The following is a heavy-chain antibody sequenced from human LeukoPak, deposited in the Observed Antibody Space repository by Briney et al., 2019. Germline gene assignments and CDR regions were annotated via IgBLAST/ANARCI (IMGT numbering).Heavy chain of an antibody. V-gene: IGHV4-39*01. D-gene: IGHD6-13*01. CDR2: TPYSGDT. CDR3: VRSLATSGMY. Sequence: SETLSLTCTVSGDSISSSNYYWGWIRQPPGTGLEWIGSTPYSGDTVYNPSLKSRIIISVDTSKNQFSLKLTSVTAADTAVYYCVRSLATSGMYWGQGTLVTASS. J-gene: IGHJ4*02. CDR1: GDSISSSNYY.